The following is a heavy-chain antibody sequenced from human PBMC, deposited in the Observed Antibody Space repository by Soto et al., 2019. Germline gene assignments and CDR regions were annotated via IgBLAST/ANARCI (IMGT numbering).Heavy chain of an antibody. D-gene: IGHD4-17*01. J-gene: IGHJ4*02. V-gene: IGHV3-33*03. CDR3: ARGQGDDDGAYLDY. CDR1: GFTFSIYG. CDR2: IWFDVSDR. Sequence: QVHLVESGGGVVQPGGSLRLSCTASGFTFSIYGMHWVRQAPGKGLEWVAVIWFDVSDREYADSAKGRFTISRDNPKNTLYLQMNSLSAEETAVYYCARGQGDDDGAYLDYWGRGAPVTVSS.